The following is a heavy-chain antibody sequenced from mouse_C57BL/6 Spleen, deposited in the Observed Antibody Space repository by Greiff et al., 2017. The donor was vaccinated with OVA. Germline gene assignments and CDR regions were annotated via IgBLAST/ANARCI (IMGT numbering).Heavy chain of an antibody. D-gene: IGHD3-3*01. CDR2: IYPRDGST. CDR3: AREGTDFDY. Sequence: VQGVESGAELVRPGASVKLSCTASGFNIKDYYMHWVKQRPGQGLEWIGWIYPRDGSTKYNEKFKGKATLTVDTSSSTAYMELHSLTSEDSAVYFCAREGTDFDYWGQGTTLTVSS. J-gene: IGHJ2*01. V-gene: IGHV1-85*01. CDR1: GFNIKDYY.